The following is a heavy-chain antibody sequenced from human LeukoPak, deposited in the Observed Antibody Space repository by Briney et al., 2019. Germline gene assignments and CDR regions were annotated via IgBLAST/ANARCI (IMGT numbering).Heavy chain of an antibody. CDR2: INSDGSST. D-gene: IGHD6-13*01. V-gene: IGHV3-74*01. CDR3: VRGIAAAGNVY. J-gene: IGHJ4*02. CDR1: GFPFSSSW. Sequence: PGGSLRLSCAAAGFPFSSSWMHWVRHAPGKGLVWVSRINSDGSSTSYADSVKGRFTISRDNTKNTLYLQMNSLRAEDTAVYYCVRGIAAAGNVYWGQGTLVTVSS.